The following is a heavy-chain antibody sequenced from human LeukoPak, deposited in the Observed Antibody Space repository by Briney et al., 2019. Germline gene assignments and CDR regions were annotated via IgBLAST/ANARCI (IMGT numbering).Heavy chain of an antibody. CDR1: GYKFSSYW. CDR3: ARDPRYGVGYMDV. V-gene: IGHV5-51*01. J-gene: IGHJ6*03. CDR2: IYPGDSDT. D-gene: IGHD4-17*01. Sequence: GESLKISCKGSGYKFSSYWIGWVRQMPGKGLEWMGIIYPGDSDTRYSPSFQGQVTISADKSISTAYLQWSSLKASDTAMYYCARDPRYGVGYMDVWGKGTTVTVSS.